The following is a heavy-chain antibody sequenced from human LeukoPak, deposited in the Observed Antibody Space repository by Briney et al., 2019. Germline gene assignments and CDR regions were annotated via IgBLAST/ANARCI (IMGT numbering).Heavy chain of an antibody. D-gene: IGHD5-12*01. V-gene: IGHV1-46*01. J-gene: IGHJ6*02. CDR1: GYIFTSYC. CDR2: INPSGGST. Sequence: GASVKVSCKASGYIFTSYCMHWVRQAPGQGLEWMGIINPSGGSTSYAQKFQGRVTMTRDTSTSTVYMELSSLRSEDTAVYYCARDYDTMYGMDVWGQGTTVTVSS. CDR3: ARDYDTMYGMDV.